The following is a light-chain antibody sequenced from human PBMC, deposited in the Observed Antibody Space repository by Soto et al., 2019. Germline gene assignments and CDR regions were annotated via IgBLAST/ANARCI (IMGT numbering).Light chain of an antibody. CDR2: GAS. CDR1: RSVNSNY. CDR3: QQYISSPLT. V-gene: IGKV3-20*01. Sequence: EIVITQSPGTLSLSPGEGATLSCRASRSVNSNYLAWYQQKPGQAPSLLTYGASSRATDVPDRFSASGSGTDFALTISRLEPEDVAVYYCQQYISSPLTFGGGTKVDIK. J-gene: IGKJ4*01.